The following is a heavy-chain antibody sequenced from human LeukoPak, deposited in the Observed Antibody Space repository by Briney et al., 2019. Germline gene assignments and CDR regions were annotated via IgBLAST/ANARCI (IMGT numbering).Heavy chain of an antibody. CDR3: AREHRAAAGTGFDY. Sequence: GASVKVSCKASGYTFTNYAMNWVRPAPGQGLEWMGWINTNTGNPTYAQGFTGRFVFSLDTSVSTAYLQISSLQAEDTAVYYCAREHRAAAGTGFDYWGQGTLVTVSS. D-gene: IGHD6-13*01. CDR2: INTNTGNP. CDR1: GYTFTNYA. V-gene: IGHV7-4-1*02. J-gene: IGHJ4*02.